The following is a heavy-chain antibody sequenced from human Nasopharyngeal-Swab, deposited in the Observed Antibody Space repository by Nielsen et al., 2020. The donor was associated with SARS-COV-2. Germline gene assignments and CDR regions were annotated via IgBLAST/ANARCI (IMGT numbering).Heavy chain of an antibody. Sequence: SETLSLTCTVSGGSISSSSYYWGWIRQPPGKGLEWIGSIYYSGSTYYNPSLKSRVTISVDTSKNQFSLKLSSVTAADTAVYYCARTYYDILTGYLKFDPWGQGTLVTVSP. V-gene: IGHV4-39*01. J-gene: IGHJ5*02. CDR1: GGSISSSSYY. D-gene: IGHD3-9*01. CDR3: ARTYYDILTGYLKFDP. CDR2: IYYSGST.